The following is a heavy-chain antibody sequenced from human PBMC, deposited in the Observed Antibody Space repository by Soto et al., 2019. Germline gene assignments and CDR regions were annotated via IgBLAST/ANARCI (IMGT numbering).Heavy chain of an antibody. Sequence: QVQLQESGPGLVKPSGTLSLTCAVSGGSISSSNWWSWVRQPPGKGLEWIGEIYHSGSTNYNPSLKPRVTVAVAKSKNQFSLKLSSVTAADTAVYYCARVSPQTSRGHYFDYWGQGTLVTVSS. CDR3: ARVSPQTSRGHYFDY. V-gene: IGHV4-4*02. CDR1: GGSISSSNW. J-gene: IGHJ4*02. CDR2: IYHSGST. D-gene: IGHD1-26*01.